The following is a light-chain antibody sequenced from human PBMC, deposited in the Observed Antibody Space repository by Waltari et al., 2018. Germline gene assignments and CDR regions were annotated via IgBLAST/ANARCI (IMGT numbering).Light chain of an antibody. CDR3: QSYDSALSAV. J-gene: IGLJ3*02. CDR2: AYS. CDR1: SSNIGSGYA. V-gene: IGLV1-40*01. Sequence: QSVLTQPPSVSGVPGQGVTIPCTGSSSNIGSGYAVHWYQQLPGAAPKLLIYAYSNRPSGVPDRFYGSKSGTSASLAITGLQAEDEADYYCQSYDSALSAVFGGGTKVTVL.